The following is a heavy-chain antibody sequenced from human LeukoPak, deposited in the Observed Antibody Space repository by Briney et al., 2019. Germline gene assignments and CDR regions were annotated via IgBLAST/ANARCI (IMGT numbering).Heavy chain of an antibody. Sequence: PSETLSLTCTVSGGSISSHYWSWIRKPPGKGLEWIGYIYYSGSTNYNPSLKSRVTISVDTSKNQFSLKLSSLTAADTAVYYCARRRSLYYYYYYMDVWGKGTTVTVSS. V-gene: IGHV4-59*11. CDR1: GGSISSHY. CDR3: ARRRSLYYYYYYMDV. J-gene: IGHJ6*03. D-gene: IGHD1-26*01. CDR2: IYYSGST.